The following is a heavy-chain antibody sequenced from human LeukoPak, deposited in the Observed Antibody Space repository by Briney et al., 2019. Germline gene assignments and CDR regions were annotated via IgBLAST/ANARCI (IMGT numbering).Heavy chain of an antibody. Sequence: SQTLSLTCTVSGDSVSSGSYFWSWIRQPAGKGLEWIGRVYSTGSTNYNPSLKSRVTISVDTSKNQFSLKVSSVTAADTAVYYCARGDYGDYVAWGQGTLVTVSS. V-gene: IGHV4-61*02. J-gene: IGHJ5*02. D-gene: IGHD4-17*01. CDR3: ARGDYGDYVA. CDR1: GDSVSSGSYF. CDR2: VYSTGST.